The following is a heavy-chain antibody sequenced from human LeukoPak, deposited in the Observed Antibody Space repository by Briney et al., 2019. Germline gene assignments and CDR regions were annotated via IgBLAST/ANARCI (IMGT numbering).Heavy chain of an antibody. J-gene: IGHJ5*02. CDR3: ARALGRGPAAPASSWFDP. CDR1: GGSISSGGYY. Sequence: PSQTLSLTCTVSGGSISSGGYYWSWIRQHPGKGLEWIGYIYYSGSTYYNPSLKSRVTISVDTSKNQFSLKLSSVTAADTAVYYCARALGRGPAAPASSWFDPWGQGTLVTVSS. V-gene: IGHV4-31*03. D-gene: IGHD2-2*01. CDR2: IYYSGST.